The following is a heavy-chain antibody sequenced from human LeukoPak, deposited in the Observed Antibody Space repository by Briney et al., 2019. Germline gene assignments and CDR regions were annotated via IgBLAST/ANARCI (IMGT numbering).Heavy chain of an antibody. Sequence: ASVKVSCKASGYTLTSYAMHWVRQAPGQRLEWMGWINAGNGNTKYSQKFQGRVTITRDTSASTAYMELSSLRSEDTAVYYCARDLARSTWKYYFDYWGQGTLVTVSS. D-gene: IGHD2-2*01. J-gene: IGHJ4*02. CDR1: GYTLTSYA. V-gene: IGHV1-3*01. CDR3: ARDLARSTWKYYFDY. CDR2: INAGNGNT.